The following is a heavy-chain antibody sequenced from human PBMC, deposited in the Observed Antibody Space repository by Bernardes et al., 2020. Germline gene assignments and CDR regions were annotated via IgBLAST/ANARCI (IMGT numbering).Heavy chain of an antibody. J-gene: IGHJ4*02. CDR2: IYPGDSDT. CDR3: ATFTTVTTFRTSRQLRGVGDY. V-gene: IGHV5-51*01. D-gene: IGHD4-4*01. Sequence: GESLKISCKGSGYSFTSYWIGWVRQMPGKGLEWMGIIYPGDSDTRYSPSFQGQVTISADKSISTAYLQWSSLKASDTAMYYCATFTTVTTFRTSRQLRGVGDYWGQGTLVTVSS. CDR1: GYSFTSYW.